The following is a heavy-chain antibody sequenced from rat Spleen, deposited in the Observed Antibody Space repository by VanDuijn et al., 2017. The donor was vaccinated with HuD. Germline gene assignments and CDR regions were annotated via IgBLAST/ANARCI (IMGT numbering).Heavy chain of an antibody. D-gene: IGHD1-11*01. CDR1: GFTFSNYY. J-gene: IGHJ3*01. CDR3: ARLGTEAIGNWFTS. V-gene: IGHV5-29*01. Sequence: EVQLVESGGGLVQPGRSLKLSCAASGFTFSNYYMAWVRQAPTQGLEWVATIRYDGSSTYYRDSVKGRFTISRDNTRNTLYLQMDSLRSEDTATYYCARLGTEAIGNWFTSWGQGTLVTVSS. CDR2: IRYDGSST.